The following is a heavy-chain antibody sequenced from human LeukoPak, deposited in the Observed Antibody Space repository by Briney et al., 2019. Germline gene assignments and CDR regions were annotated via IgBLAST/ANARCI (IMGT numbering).Heavy chain of an antibody. CDR3: AKDYEASTSWREFFDF. CDR2: ISGDGVST. Sequence: GGSLRLSCAASGFTFSHYAMSWVRQAPGKGLEWVSAISGDGVSTNYADSVKGLFTISRDNSKSTVYLQMSSLRAEDTAIYYCAKDYEASTSWREFFDFWGQGTLVTVSS. V-gene: IGHV3-23*01. D-gene: IGHD6-13*01. J-gene: IGHJ4*02. CDR1: GFTFSHYA.